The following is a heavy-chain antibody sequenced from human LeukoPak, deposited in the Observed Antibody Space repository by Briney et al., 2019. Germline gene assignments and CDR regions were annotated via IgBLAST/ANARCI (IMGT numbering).Heavy chain of an antibody. CDR1: GFTFSSYG. V-gene: IGHV3-23*01. D-gene: IGHD2-15*01. Sequence: GGSLRLSCAAYGFTFSSYGMSWVRQAPGKGLEWVSAISGSGGSTYYADSVKGRFTISRDNSKNTLYLQMNSLRAEDTAVYYCAKRGYCRGGTCFSHDAFDIWGQGTMVTVSS. CDR2: ISGSGGST. CDR3: AKRGYCRGGTCFSHDAFDI. J-gene: IGHJ3*02.